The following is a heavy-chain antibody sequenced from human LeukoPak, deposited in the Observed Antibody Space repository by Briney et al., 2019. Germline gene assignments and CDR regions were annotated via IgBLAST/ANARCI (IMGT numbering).Heavy chain of an antibody. V-gene: IGHV3-30*02. D-gene: IGHD1-14*01. J-gene: IGHJ4*02. Sequence: PGGSLRLSCAASGFTFSSYGMHWVRQAPGKGLEWVAVIWYDGSDKYYADSVKGRFTISRDNSKNTLYLQMNSLRAEDTAVYYCAKDQEPYYFDYWGQGTLVTVSS. CDR2: IWYDGSDK. CDR3: AKDQEPYYFDY. CDR1: GFTFSSYG.